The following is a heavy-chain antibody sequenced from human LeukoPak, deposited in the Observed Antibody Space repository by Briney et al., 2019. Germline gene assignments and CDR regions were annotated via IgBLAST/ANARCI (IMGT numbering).Heavy chain of an antibody. Sequence: ASVKVSCKASGYTFTGYYMHWVRQAPGQGLEWMGRINPNSGGTNYAQKFQGRVTMTRDTSISTAYMELGRLRSEDTAVYYCATTDNLSSSPTIDYWGQGTLVTVYS. D-gene: IGHD6-6*01. CDR3: ATTDNLSSSPTIDY. CDR2: INPNSGGT. CDR1: GYTFTGYY. V-gene: IGHV1-2*06. J-gene: IGHJ4*02.